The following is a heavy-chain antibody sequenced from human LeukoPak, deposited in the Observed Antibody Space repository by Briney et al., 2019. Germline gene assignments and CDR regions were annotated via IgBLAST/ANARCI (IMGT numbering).Heavy chain of an antibody. V-gene: IGHV3-30*02. J-gene: IGHJ4*02. D-gene: IGHD3-10*01. Sequence: GGSLRLSCAASGFTFSSYGMHWVRQAPGKGLEWVAFIRYDGSNKYYADSVKGRFTISRDSAKNSLYLQMNSLRAEDTAVYYCARVGSGSSHRPFDYWGQGTLVTVSS. CDR3: ARVGSGSSHRPFDY. CDR2: IRYDGSNK. CDR1: GFTFSSYG.